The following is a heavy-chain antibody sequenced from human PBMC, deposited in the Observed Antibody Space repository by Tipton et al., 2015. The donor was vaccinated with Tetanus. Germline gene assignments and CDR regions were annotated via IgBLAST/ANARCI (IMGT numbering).Heavy chain of an antibody. D-gene: IGHD2-2*02. CDR1: DGPVSSGGFY. V-gene: IGHV4-31*03. CDR2: IYYSGTT. Sequence: TLSLTCSVSDGPVSSGGFYWGWVRQVTGKGLEWIGNIYYSGTTYYTPSLRSRLSISVDTSKNQFSLKLTSVTAADSAVYYCARHLTYPYTSRYFDYWGLGTLVTVSS. J-gene: IGHJ4*02. CDR3: ARHLTYPYTSRYFDY.